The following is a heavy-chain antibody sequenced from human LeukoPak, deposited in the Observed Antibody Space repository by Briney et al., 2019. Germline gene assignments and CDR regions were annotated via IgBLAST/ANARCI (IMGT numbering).Heavy chain of an antibody. Sequence: GGSLRLSCAASGFTFSSYWMNWARQAPGKGLEWVASINHNGNVNYYVDSVKGRFTISRDNSKNTVYLQMNSLRAEDTAIYYCTLGGGSPGPHHFDFWGQGTLVTVSS. CDR2: INHNGNVN. CDR3: TLGGGSPGPHHFDF. CDR1: GFTFSSYW. D-gene: IGHD3-16*01. V-gene: IGHV3-7*03. J-gene: IGHJ4*01.